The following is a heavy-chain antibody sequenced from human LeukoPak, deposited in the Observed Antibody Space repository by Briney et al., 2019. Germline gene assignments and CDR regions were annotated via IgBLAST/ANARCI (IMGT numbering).Heavy chain of an antibody. V-gene: IGHV3-21*01. CDR3: ARGADGVSSNSRGWFDP. Sequence: GGSLRPSCAASGFTFNRYNMNWVRQAPGKGLESVSSISTSSSYIYYADSVRGRFTISRDNAKNSLYLQMNSLRAEDTAVYSCARGADGVSSNSRGWFDPWGQGTLVTVSS. D-gene: IGHD2-15*01. CDR2: ISTSSSYI. J-gene: IGHJ5*02. CDR1: GFTFNRYN.